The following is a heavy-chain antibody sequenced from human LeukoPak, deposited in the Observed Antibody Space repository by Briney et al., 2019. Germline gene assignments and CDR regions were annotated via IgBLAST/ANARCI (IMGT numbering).Heavy chain of an antibody. D-gene: IGHD5-12*01. CDR3: ARLSEWLRLSFDS. Sequence: SETLSLTCTVSGDSISSSSYYWGWIRQPPGKGLEWIGIIYSSGSTFYNPSLKSRVTISVDTSKNHFSLNLSSVTAADTAVYYCARLSEWLRLSFDSWGQGTLVTVSS. CDR1: GDSISSSSYY. V-gene: IGHV4-39*07. CDR2: IYSSGST. J-gene: IGHJ4*02.